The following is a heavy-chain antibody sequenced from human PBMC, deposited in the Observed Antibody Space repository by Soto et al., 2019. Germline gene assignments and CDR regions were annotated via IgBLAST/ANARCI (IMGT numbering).Heavy chain of an antibody. Sequence: QLVESGGALVQPGGSLRLSCAASGFTFSTYSMNWVRQAPGKGLEWVAYINADSDTILYADSVKGRFTISRDNAENSLFLEMTNLRDEDSGVYYCARLYYDYVWGQGTAVTVSS. J-gene: IGHJ6*02. CDR3: ARLYYDYV. D-gene: IGHD3-3*01. CDR2: INADSDTI. CDR1: GFTFSTYS. V-gene: IGHV3-48*02.